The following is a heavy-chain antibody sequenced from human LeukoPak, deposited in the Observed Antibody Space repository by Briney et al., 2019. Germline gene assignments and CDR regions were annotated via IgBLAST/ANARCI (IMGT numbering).Heavy chain of an antibody. J-gene: IGHJ4*02. Sequence: GSLRLSCAASGFTFSSYSMNWVRQAPGKGLEWVSYISSSSSTIYYADSVKGRFTISRGNAKNSLYLQMNSLRAEDTAVYYCVRVWGYGYNNYFDYWGQGTLVTVSS. CDR2: ISSSSSTI. CDR3: VRVWGYGYNNYFDY. D-gene: IGHD5-24*01. CDR1: GFTFSSYS. V-gene: IGHV3-48*04.